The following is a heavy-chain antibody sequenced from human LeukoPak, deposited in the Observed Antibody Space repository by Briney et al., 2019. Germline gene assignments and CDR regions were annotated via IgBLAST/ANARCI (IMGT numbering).Heavy chain of an antibody. V-gene: IGHV1-18*01. CDR2: ISAYNGNT. CDR3: ARVIIAAAGRYWYFDL. J-gene: IGHJ2*01. CDR1: GYTFTSYG. D-gene: IGHD6-13*01. Sequence: ASVKVSCTASGYTFTSYGISWVRQAPGQGLEWMGWISAYNGNTNYAQKLQGRVTMTTDTSTSTAYMELRSLRSDDTAVYYCARVIIAAAGRYWYFDLWGRGTLVTVSS.